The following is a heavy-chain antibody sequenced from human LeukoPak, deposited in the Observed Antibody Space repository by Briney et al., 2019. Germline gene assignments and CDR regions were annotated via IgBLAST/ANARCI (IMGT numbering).Heavy chain of an antibody. CDR2: IYSGGST. D-gene: IGHD5-18*01. V-gene: IGHV3-66*02. Sequence: GGSLRLSCAASGFTVSSNCMSWVRQAPGKGLEWVSVIYSGGSTYYADSVKGRFTISRDNSKNTLYLQMNSLRAEDTAVYYCASRGYSYGQTIDYWGQGTLVTVSS. J-gene: IGHJ4*02. CDR1: GFTVSSNC. CDR3: ASRGYSYGQTIDY.